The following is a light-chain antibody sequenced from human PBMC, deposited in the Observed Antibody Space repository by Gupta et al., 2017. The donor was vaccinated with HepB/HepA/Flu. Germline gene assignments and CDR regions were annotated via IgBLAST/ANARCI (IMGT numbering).Light chain of an antibody. CDR1: QSVSSNT. CDR3: QQHGGSPWT. Sequence: EIVLTQSPGTLSLSPGERATLSCRASQSVSSNTLAWYQKKPAQAPRLLIYDASTRATGIPDRFSGSGSGTXFTLTIXRLEPEDFAVYYCQQHGGSPWTFGXGTKVEFK. V-gene: IGKV3-20*01. J-gene: IGKJ1*01. CDR2: DAS.